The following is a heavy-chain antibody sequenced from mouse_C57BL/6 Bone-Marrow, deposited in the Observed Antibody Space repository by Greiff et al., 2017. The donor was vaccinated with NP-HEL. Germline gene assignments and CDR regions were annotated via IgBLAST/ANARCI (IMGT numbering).Heavy chain of an antibody. CDR1: GFSFNTYA. Sequence: EVHRGEDGGGLVQPKGSLKLSCAASGFSFNTYAMNWVRQAPGKGLEWVARIRSKSNNYATYYADSVKDRFTISRDDSESMLYLQMNNLKTEDTAMYYCVGYGWYFDVWGTGTTVTVSS. J-gene: IGHJ1*03. CDR3: VGYGWYFDV. CDR2: IRSKSNNYAT. V-gene: IGHV10-1*01. D-gene: IGHD2-2*01.